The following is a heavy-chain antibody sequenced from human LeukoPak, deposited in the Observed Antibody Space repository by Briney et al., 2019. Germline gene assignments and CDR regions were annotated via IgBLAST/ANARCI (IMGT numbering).Heavy chain of an antibody. CDR3: ATDGDGHGGYALHY. V-gene: IGHV3-48*01. CDR1: GFTFNSLS. CDR2: ITGTGRTT. Sequence: PGGSLRLSCLASGFTFNSLSMNWVRQVPGKGLEWVSHITGTGRTTHCSDSVKGRFSISRDNAKNSLFLQMDSLRVEDTGVYYCATDGDGHGGYALHYWGQGILVAVSS. D-gene: IGHD5-18*01. J-gene: IGHJ4*02.